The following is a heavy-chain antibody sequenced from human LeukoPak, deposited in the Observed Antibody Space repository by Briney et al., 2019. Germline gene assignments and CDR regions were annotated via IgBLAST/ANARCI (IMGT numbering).Heavy chain of an antibody. J-gene: IGHJ4*02. Sequence: ASVKVSCKASGHTFTGYYMHWVRQAPGQGLEWLGWINPSSGGTNYAQRFQGRVTMTRDTSISTTYMELSRLRSDETAVYYCARGRDGWGGGDYWGQGTLVTVSS. CDR1: GHTFTGYY. CDR3: ARGRDGWGGGDY. V-gene: IGHV1-2*02. CDR2: INPSSGGT. D-gene: IGHD6-19*01.